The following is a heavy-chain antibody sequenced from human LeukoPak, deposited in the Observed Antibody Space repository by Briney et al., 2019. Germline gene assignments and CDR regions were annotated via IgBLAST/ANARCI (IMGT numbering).Heavy chain of an antibody. J-gene: IGHJ4*02. CDR3: ARDQRTTLLFDY. D-gene: IGHD4-17*01. CDR1: GYTFTDHY. Sequence: ASVKVSCKALGYTFTDHYFHWLRQAPGQGIEWMGWIHPGRGDTNIAQKFQGRVSLTRDMSISTAYMELSRLTSDDTAVYYCARDQRTTLLFDYWGQGTLVTVSS. CDR2: IHPGRGDT. V-gene: IGHV1-2*02.